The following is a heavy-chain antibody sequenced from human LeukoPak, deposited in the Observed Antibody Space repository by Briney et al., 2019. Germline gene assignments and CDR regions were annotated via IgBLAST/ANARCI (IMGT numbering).Heavy chain of an antibody. CDR2: IYYSGST. D-gene: IGHD3-10*01. CDR1: GGSFSSYY. CDR3: ARARITMVRGKEYYFDY. J-gene: IGHJ4*02. Sequence: SETLSLTCAVYGGSFSSYYWGWIRQPPGKGLEWIGSIYYSGSTYYNPSLKSRVTISVDTSKNQSSLKLSSVTAADTAVYYCARARITMVRGKEYYFDYWGQGTLVTVSS. V-gene: IGHV4-39*07.